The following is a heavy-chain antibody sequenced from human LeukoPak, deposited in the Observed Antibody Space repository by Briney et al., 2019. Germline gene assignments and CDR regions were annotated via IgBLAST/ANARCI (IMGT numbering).Heavy chain of an antibody. V-gene: IGHV4-39*02. CDR3: ARDKYSSSWYVGY. CDR2: IYYSGST. CDR1: GGSISSSSYY. Sequence: PSETLSLTCTVSGGSISSSSYYWGWIRQPPGKGLEWIGSIYYSGSTYYNPSLKSRVTISVDTSKNQFSLKLSSVTAADTAVYYCARDKYSSSWYVGYWGQGTLVTVSS. J-gene: IGHJ4*02. D-gene: IGHD6-13*01.